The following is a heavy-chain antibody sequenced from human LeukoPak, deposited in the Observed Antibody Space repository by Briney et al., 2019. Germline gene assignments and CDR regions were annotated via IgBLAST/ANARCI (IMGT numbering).Heavy chain of an antibody. V-gene: IGHV4-39*01. CDR3: ARATVTTYYYYYYYMDV. Sequence: SETLSLTCTVSGGSISSSSYYWGWIRQPPGKGLGWIGSIYYSGSTYYNPSLKSRVAISVDTSKNQFSLKLSSVTAADTAVYYCARATVTTYYYYYYYMDVWGKGTTVTVSS. D-gene: IGHD4-17*01. CDR1: GGSISSSSYY. J-gene: IGHJ6*03. CDR2: IYYSGST.